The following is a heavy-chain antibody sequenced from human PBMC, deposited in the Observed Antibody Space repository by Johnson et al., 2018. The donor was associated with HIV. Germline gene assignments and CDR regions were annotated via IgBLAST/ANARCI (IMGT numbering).Heavy chain of an antibody. D-gene: IGHD3-16*01. CDR1: GFTVSNKY. CDR2: ITSGGST. V-gene: IGHV3-66*01. CDR3: ARDRQRWVGDADACDR. J-gene: IGHJ3*02. Sequence: VQLVESGGGLVQPGGSLRLSCAASGFTVSNKYMTWVRQSPWKGLEWVSVITSGGSTYYADSVKGRFTISRDNSKNTVYIQMHSLRAEDPAVYYCARDRQRWVGDADACDRWGQGTMVSVSS.